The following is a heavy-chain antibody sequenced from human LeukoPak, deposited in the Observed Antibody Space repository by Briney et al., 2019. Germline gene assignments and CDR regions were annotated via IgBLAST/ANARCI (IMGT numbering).Heavy chain of an antibody. CDR2: IYSGGNT. J-gene: IGHJ4*02. V-gene: IGHV3-66*02. CDR1: GFTVSSSY. Sequence: GGSLRLSCAASGFTVSSSYMSWVRQAPGKGLEWVSVIYSGGNTYYADSVKGRFTISRDNSKNTLYVQMNSLRVEDTAVYYCARENSGSLDYWGQGTLVTVSS. D-gene: IGHD1-26*01. CDR3: ARENSGSLDY.